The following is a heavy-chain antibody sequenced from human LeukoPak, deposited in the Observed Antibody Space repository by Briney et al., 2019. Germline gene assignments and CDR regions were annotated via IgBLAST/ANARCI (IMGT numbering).Heavy chain of an antibody. Sequence: ASVKVSCKASGYAFTSYGISWVRQAPGQGLEWMGWISDYNGNTNYAQKFQGRVTMTRDTSISTAYMELSRLRSDDTAAYYCARDPTIVVVVAATSGGALDYWGQGTLVTVSS. CDR1: GYAFTSYG. CDR2: ISDYNGNT. D-gene: IGHD2-15*01. J-gene: IGHJ4*02. CDR3: ARDPTIVVVVAATSGGALDY. V-gene: IGHV1-18*01.